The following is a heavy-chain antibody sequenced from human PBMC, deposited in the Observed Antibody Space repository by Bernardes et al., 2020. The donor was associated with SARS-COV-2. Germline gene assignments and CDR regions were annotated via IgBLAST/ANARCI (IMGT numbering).Heavy chain of an antibody. V-gene: IGHV3-9*01. CDR1: GFTFDDYA. Sequence: GGSLRLSCAASGFTFDDYAMHWVRQAPGKGLEWVSGISWNSGSIGYADSVKGRFTISRDNAKISLYLQMNSLRAEDTALYYCAKDYYDSSGYGYYGMDVWGQGTTVTVSS. CDR3: AKDYYDSSGYGYYGMDV. D-gene: IGHD3-22*01. CDR2: ISWNSGSI. J-gene: IGHJ6*02.